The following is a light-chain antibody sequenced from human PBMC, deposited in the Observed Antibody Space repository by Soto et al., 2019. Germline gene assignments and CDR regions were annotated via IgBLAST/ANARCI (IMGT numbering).Light chain of an antibody. CDR1: QSISSY. CDR3: QQSYSTPPT. V-gene: IGKV1-39*01. Sequence: DIQMTQSPSSLSASVGDRVTITCRASQSISSYLNWYQQKPGKAPKLLIYAASSLQSGVPSRFSGSGSGTDCTLTISRLQPEDCATYYCQQSYSTPPTFGQGTKVEIK. J-gene: IGKJ1*01. CDR2: AAS.